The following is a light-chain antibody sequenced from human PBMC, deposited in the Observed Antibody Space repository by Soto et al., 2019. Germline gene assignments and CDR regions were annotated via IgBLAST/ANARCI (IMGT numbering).Light chain of an antibody. V-gene: IGKV1-5*01. CDR1: QSISSC. Sequence: DIQVTQSTSALSASVGDRVTLHCRASQSISSCLAWYQQKPGKAPKVLIYDASSLESGVPSRFSGSGSGTDFTLTISSLQPEDVAAYYCQKSNSAPLTFGGGTKVDIK. J-gene: IGKJ4*01. CDR3: QKSNSAPLT. CDR2: DAS.